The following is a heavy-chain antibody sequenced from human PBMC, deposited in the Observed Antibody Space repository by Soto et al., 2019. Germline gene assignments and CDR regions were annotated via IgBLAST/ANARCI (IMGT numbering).Heavy chain of an antibody. Sequence: QVQLVQSGAGVKKPGSSVKVSCKASGGTFNNYAFSWVRQAPGQGLEWMGGIIPIFRTPDYAQKFQCRVTITADESTTTAYMELTGLRSEDRAVYYCARDKGRLRLGVNYYYEADVWGPGTTVTVSS. D-gene: IGHD5-12*01. CDR1: GGTFNNYA. CDR2: IIPIFRTP. CDR3: ARDKGRLRLGVNYYYEADV. J-gene: IGHJ6*02. V-gene: IGHV1-69*12.